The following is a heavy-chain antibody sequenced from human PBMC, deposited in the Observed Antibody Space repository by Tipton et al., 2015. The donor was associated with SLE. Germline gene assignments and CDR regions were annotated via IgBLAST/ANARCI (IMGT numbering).Heavy chain of an antibody. D-gene: IGHD3-22*01. CDR3: AREVYYYDSSGPGGMDV. CDR2: IYYSGST. Sequence: TLSLTCTVSGGSISSSSYYWGWIRQPPGKGLEWIGSIYYSGSTYYNPSLKSRVTISVDTSKNQFSLNLTSVTAADTAVYYCAREVYYYDSSGPGGMDVWGQGTTVTVSS. CDR1: GGSISSSSYY. V-gene: IGHV4-39*07. J-gene: IGHJ6*02.